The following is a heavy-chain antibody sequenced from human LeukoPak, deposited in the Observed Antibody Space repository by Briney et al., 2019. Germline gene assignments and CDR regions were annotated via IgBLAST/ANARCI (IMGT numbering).Heavy chain of an antibody. CDR1: GGSITNYD. CDR3: ASGCGSTRCWLRMDV. D-gene: IGHD2-2*01. V-gene: IGHV4-4*07. CDR2: IYTSGST. J-gene: IGHJ6*01. Sequence: SETLSLTCTVSGGSITNYDWTWIRQPAGKGRKWIGRIYTSGSTSYNPSFKSRVTMSIDTSKSQFSLKLSSLTAADTAVYYCASGCGSTRCWLRMDVWGQGTTVTVSS.